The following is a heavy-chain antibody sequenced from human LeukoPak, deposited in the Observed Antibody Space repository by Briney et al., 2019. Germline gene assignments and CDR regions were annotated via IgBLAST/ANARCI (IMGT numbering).Heavy chain of an antibody. J-gene: IGHJ4*02. CDR2: IYSGGST. CDR1: GFTVSSSY. Sequence: PGGSLRLSCAASGFTVSSSYISCVRQAPGKGLEWVSLIYSGGSTYYAASVKGRFTISRDNSKNTLYLQMNSLRPEDTAVYYCAKGYNYAYEYWGQGTLVTVSS. V-gene: IGHV3-53*01. CDR3: AKGYNYAYEY. D-gene: IGHD5-18*01.